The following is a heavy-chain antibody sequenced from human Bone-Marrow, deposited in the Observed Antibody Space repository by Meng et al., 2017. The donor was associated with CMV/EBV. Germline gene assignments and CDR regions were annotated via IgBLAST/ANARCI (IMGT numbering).Heavy chain of an antibody. CDR1: GGSISSGDYY. Sequence: SETLSITCTVSGGSISSGDYYWSWIRQPPGKGLEWIGYIYYSGSTNYNPSLKSRVTISVDTSKNQFSLKLSSVTAEDTAVYYCARDSGQYDFWSGYYGGDWFDPWGQGTLVTVSS. CDR3: ARDSGQYDFWSGYYGGDWFDP. CDR2: IYYSGST. V-gene: IGHV4-61*08. D-gene: IGHD3-3*01. J-gene: IGHJ5*02.